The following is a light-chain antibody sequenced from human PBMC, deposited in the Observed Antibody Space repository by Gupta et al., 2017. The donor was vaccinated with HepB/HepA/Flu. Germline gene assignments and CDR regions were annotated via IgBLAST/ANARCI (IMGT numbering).Light chain of an antibody. CDR2: RDN. CDR3: AAWDDSLSGWM. CDR1: SSNIGSNY. V-gene: IGLV1-47*01. Sequence: QSVLTQPPSASGTPGQRVTISCSGSSSNIGSNYVYWYQQPPGTAPKLLIYRDNQRPSGVPDRFSASKSGTSASLAISGLRSEDEADYYCAAWDDSLSGWMFGGGTKLTVL. J-gene: IGLJ3*02.